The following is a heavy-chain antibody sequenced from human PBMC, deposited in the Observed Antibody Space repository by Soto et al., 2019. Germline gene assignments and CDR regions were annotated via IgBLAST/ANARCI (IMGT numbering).Heavy chain of an antibody. Sequence: QVQLVESGGGVVQPGRSLRLSCAASGFTFSSYAMHWVRQAPGEGLEWVAVISYDGSNKYYADSVKGRFTISRDNSKNTLYLQMNSLRAEDTAVYYCARDGYYDFWSGPYGMDVWGQGTTVTVSS. CDR2: ISYDGSNK. CDR1: GFTFSSYA. D-gene: IGHD3-3*01. J-gene: IGHJ6*02. CDR3: ARDGYYDFWSGPYGMDV. V-gene: IGHV3-30-3*01.